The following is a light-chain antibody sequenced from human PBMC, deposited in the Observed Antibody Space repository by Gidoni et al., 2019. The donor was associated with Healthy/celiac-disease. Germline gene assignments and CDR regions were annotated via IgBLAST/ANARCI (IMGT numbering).Light chain of an antibody. J-gene: IGLJ3*02. V-gene: IGLV4-69*01. CDR3: QTWGTGIQV. CDR1: SGHSSYA. CDR2: LNSDGSH. Sequence: QLVLTQSPSASASLAASVKLTCTLSSGHSSYAIAWHQQQPEKGPRYLMKLNSDGSHRKGDGIPDRVSGSSSGAERYLTISSLQSEDEADYYCQTWGTGIQVFGGGTKLTVL.